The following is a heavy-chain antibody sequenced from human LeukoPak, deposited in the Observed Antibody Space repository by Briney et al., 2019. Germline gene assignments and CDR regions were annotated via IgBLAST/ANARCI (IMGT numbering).Heavy chain of an antibody. D-gene: IGHD3-22*01. CDR2: IYYRGST. CDR1: GGSISSSSYY. CDR3: ARGAYYDSSGYYIPVNWFDP. Sequence: PSETLSLTCTVSGGSISSSSYYWGWIRQPPGKGLEWIGSIYYRGSTYYNPSLKSRVTISVDTSKNQFSLKLSSVTAADTAVYYCARGAYYDSSGYYIPVNWFDPWGQGTLVTVSS. J-gene: IGHJ5*02. V-gene: IGHV4-39*07.